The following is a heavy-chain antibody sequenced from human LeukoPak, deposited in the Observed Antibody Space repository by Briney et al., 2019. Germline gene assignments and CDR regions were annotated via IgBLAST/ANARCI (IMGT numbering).Heavy chain of an antibody. V-gene: IGHV4-34*01. Sequence: SETLSLTCTVSGGSISSYYWSWIRQPPGKGLEWIGEINHSGSTNYNPSLKSRVTISVDTSKNQFSLKLSSVTAADTAVYYCARVGVVVVPAAVPFDYWGQGTLVTVSS. CDR3: ARVGVVVVPAAVPFDY. D-gene: IGHD2-2*01. J-gene: IGHJ4*02. CDR2: INHSGST. CDR1: GGSISSYY.